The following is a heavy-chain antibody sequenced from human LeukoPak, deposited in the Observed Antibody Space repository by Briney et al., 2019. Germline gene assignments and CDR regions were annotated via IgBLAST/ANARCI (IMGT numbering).Heavy chain of an antibody. V-gene: IGHV3-30-3*01. CDR2: ISYDGSNK. Sequence: GGSLRLSCAASGFTFSSYAMHWVRQAPGKGLEWVAVISYDGSNKYYADSVKGRLTISRDNSKNTLYLKMNSLRDEDTAVYYCARDETYYDFWSGHRPHYGMDVWGQGTKVTVSS. D-gene: IGHD3-3*01. CDR3: ARDETYYDFWSGHRPHYGMDV. J-gene: IGHJ6*02. CDR1: GFTFSSYA.